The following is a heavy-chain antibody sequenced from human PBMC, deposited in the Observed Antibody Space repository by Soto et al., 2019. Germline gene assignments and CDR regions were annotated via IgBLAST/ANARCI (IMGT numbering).Heavy chain of an antibody. CDR2: IWYDGSNK. J-gene: IGHJ4*02. V-gene: IGHV3-33*01. Sequence: GSLRLCCAASGXTFSSYGMHWVRQAPGKGLEWVAVIWYDGSNKYYADSVKGRFTISRDNSKNTLYLKMNSLRAEDTAVYYCARPTTVVTHPDYWGQGIMVTASS. CDR3: ARPTTVVTHPDY. D-gene: IGHD4-17*01. CDR1: GXTFSSYG.